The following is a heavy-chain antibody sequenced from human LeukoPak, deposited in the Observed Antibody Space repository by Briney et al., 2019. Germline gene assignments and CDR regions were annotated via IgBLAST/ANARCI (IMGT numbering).Heavy chain of an antibody. CDR1: GFRFSSYS. D-gene: IGHD3-22*01. V-gene: IGHV3-21*06. J-gene: IGHJ4*02. CDR2: ISSSSRYI. Sequence: GGSLRLSCAASGFRFSSYSMNWVRQVPGQGLEWVSCISSSSRYIYYADSVKGRFTISRDDAKNSLYLQMNSLGAEDTAVYYCARTRRADYYDSSNYWGQGTLVTVSS. CDR3: ARTRRADYYDSSNY.